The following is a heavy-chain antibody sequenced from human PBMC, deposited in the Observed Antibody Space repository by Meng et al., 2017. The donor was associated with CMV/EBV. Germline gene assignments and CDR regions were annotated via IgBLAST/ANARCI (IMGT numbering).Heavy chain of an antibody. CDR1: GFAFSSYE. V-gene: IGHV3-48*03. CDR2: IDTSGNTI. D-gene: IGHD2-2*01. J-gene: IGHJ2*01. CDR3: ARAVGETVVPAAASYFDL. Sequence: GGSLRLSCAASGFAFSSYEMSWVRQTPGKGLEWISYIDTSGNTIYYADSVKGRFTISRDNAKNSLYLQMNSLRAEDTAVYYCARAVGETVVPAAASYFDLWGRGTLVTVSS.